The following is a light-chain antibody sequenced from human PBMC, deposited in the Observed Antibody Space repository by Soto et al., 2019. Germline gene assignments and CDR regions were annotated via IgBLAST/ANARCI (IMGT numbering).Light chain of an antibody. V-gene: IGKV1-27*01. Sequence: DIQMTQSPSSLSASVGDRVTITCRASQGISHYLAWYQQKPGKVPKLLIYTASTLQSGVPSRFSGSESGTDFTLTISSLQPEDVATYYCQQYNSRPWTFGQGTKVEVK. J-gene: IGKJ1*01. CDR2: TAS. CDR1: QGISHY. CDR3: QQYNSRPWT.